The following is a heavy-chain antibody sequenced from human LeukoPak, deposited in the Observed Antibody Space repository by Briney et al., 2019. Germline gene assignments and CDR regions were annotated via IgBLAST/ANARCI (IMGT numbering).Heavy chain of an antibody. V-gene: IGHV1-3*01. D-gene: IGHD2-15*01. Sequence: ASVNVSCKASGYTFTVYTIHWVRQAPGQSLEWMGWVNAGDGNTKYSQKFQGRVTITRDTSASTAYMELSSLRSEDTAVYYCARERWHCRVNCYSVYYYALDVWGQGTTVTVSS. CDR2: VNAGDGNT. CDR3: ARERWHCRVNCYSVYYYALDV. J-gene: IGHJ6*02. CDR1: GYTFTVYT.